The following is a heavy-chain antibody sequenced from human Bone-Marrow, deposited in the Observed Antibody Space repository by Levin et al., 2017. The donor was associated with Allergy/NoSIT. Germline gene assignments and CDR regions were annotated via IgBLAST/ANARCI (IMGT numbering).Heavy chain of an antibody. V-gene: IGHV4-59*01. D-gene: IGHD3-10*01. Sequence: SSETLSLTCIVSGASISTYSWSWIRQTPGKGLEWIGYVYNSGSTSKNPSLKSRVTISLDKSKNQFSLKLTTATAADTAVYYCARGQFYYASGSYSDYYYSGMDVWGQGTAVTVSS. CDR2: VYNSGST. CDR1: GASISTYS. CDR3: ARGQFYYASGSYSDYYYSGMDV. J-gene: IGHJ6*02.